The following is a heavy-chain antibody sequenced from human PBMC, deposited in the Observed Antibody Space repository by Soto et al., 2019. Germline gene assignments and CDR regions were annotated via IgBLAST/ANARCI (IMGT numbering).Heavy chain of an antibody. J-gene: IGHJ4*02. CDR1: VFTVGNNY. CDR2: IYSTGTT. D-gene: IGHD3-10*01. Sequence: GGSLRLACAASVFTVGNNYMIWVRQAPGKGLEWVSLIYSTGTTKYADSVKGRFTVSRDNAKNTLYLQMNSLRAEDTAVYYCAKDGRGSGSHYNSFGYWGQGTLVTVSS. V-gene: IGHV3-53*01. CDR3: AKDGRGSGSHYNSFGY.